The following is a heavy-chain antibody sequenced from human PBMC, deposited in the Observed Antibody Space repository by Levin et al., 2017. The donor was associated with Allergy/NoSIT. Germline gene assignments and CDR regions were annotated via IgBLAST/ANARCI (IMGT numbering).Heavy chain of an antibody. J-gene: IGHJ4*02. CDR1: GFTFSSYA. CDR3: ASGYSYGDFDY. V-gene: IGHV3-64*01. Sequence: PGGSLRLSCAASGFTFSSYAMHWVRQAPGKGLEYVSAISSNGGSTYYANSVKGRFTISRDNSKNTLYLQMGSLRAEDMAVYYCASGYSYGDFDYWGQGTLVTVSS. D-gene: IGHD5-18*01. CDR2: ISSNGGST.